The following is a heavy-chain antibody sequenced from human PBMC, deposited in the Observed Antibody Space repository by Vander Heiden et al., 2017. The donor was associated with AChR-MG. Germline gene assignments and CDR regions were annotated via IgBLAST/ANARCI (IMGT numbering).Heavy chain of an antibody. D-gene: IGHD6-19*01. CDR2: ISTSSSTI. CDR3: ARVLAVVGNGYGMDV. J-gene: IGHJ6*02. V-gene: IGHV3-48*02. Sequence: EVQLVESGGGLDQPGGSVRLSCGTSGFTFSTYNMNWARQAPGKGLEWVSYISTSSSTIYYADSVKGRFTISRDNAKNSLYLQMSSLRDEDTAVYYCARVLAVVGNGYGMDVWGQGTTVTVSS. CDR1: GFTFSTYN.